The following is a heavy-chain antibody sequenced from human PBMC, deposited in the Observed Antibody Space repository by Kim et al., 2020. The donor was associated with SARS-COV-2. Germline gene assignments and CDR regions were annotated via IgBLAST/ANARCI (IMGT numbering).Heavy chain of an antibody. CDR2: ISSSSSYI. J-gene: IGHJ6*02. D-gene: IGHD4-17*01. V-gene: IGHV3-21*01. CDR3: ARDSPGDYYYYGMDV. CDR1: GFTFSSYS. Sequence: GGPLRLSCAASGFTFSSYSMNWVRQAPGKGLEWVSSISSSSSYIYYADSVKGRFTISRDNAKNSLYLQMNSLRAEDTAVYYCARDSPGDYYYYGMDVWGQGTTVTVSS.